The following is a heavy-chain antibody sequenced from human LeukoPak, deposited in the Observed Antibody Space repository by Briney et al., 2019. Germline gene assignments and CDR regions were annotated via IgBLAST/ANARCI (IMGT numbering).Heavy chain of an antibody. CDR2: INPNSGAT. Sequence: GASVTVSFTASGYTFSDYYIQWVRQAPGQGLEWVGRINPNSGATSFAQKFQGRVTMTRDTSINTAYMELNRLRSDDTAVYYCARHRMYGANSAPFDAWGQGTLVTVSS. CDR1: GYTFSDYY. J-gene: IGHJ5*02. V-gene: IGHV1-2*06. D-gene: IGHD4-23*01. CDR3: ARHRMYGANSAPFDA.